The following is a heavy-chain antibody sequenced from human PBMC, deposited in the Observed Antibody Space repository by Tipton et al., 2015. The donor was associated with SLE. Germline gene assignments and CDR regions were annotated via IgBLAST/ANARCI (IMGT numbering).Heavy chain of an antibody. CDR2: AYYSGNT. J-gene: IGHJ3*01. CDR3: AKFLLIGNRHSDAFDV. Sequence: TLSLTCTVSYDSISTYWWSWIRQPPGKGLEWIGYAYYSGNTNYNPSLKSRVSISIDTSKNQVSPKLSSVTAADTAVYYCAKFLLIGNRHSDAFDVWGQGTLVTVSS. CDR1: YDSISTYW. D-gene: IGHD1-20*01. V-gene: IGHV4-59*01.